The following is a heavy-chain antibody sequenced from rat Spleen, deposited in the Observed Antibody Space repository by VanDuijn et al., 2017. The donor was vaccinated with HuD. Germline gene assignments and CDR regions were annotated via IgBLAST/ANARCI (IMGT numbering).Heavy chain of an antibody. CDR3: ATGPRILRLDWFAY. CDR1: GFTFSDYY. CDR2: ISYEGSST. Sequence: EVQLVESGGGLVQSGRSLKFSCAASGFTFSDYYMAWVRQAPKKGLEWVASISYEGSSTYYGDSVKGRFTISRDNAKSTLYLQMDSLRSEDTATYYCATGPRILRLDWFAYWGQGTLVTVSS. V-gene: IGHV5S10*01. J-gene: IGHJ3*01. D-gene: IGHD1-6*01.